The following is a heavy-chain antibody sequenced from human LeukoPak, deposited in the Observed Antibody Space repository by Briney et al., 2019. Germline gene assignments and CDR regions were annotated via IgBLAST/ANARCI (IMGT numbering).Heavy chain of an antibody. CDR1: GFTFSSYE. Sequence: GGSLRLSSAASGFTFSSYEMNWVRQAPGKGLEWVSYISSSGNTIYYADSVKGRFTISRDNAKNSLYLQMNSLRAEDTAVYYCARIDYYYDTSGYYPYYFDYWGQGTLVTVSS. CDR2: ISSSGNTI. V-gene: IGHV3-48*03. D-gene: IGHD3-22*01. J-gene: IGHJ4*02. CDR3: ARIDYYYDTSGYYPYYFDY.